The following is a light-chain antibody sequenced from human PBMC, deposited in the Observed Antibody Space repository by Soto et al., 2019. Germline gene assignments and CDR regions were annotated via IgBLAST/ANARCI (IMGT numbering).Light chain of an antibody. J-gene: IGKJ2*01. V-gene: IGKV3-15*01. CDR3: QQYNDWPPYT. Sequence: EILMTQSQATLSFSPGERATLSCRASQRISSNVAWYQQKPGQATRLLIYGASTRATGVPARFSGGGSGTEFTLTISSIQSEDFAVYFCQQYNDWPPYTFGEGTKLEIK. CDR1: QRISSN. CDR2: GAS.